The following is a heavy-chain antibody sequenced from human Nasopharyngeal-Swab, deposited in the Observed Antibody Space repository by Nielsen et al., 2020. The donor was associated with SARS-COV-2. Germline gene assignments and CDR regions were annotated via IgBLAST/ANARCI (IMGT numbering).Heavy chain of an antibody. J-gene: IGHJ4*02. Sequence: GGSLRLSCAASGFTCSSYGMHWVRQAPGKGLEWVAVIWYDGSNKYYADSVKGRFTISRDNSKNTLYLQMNSLRAEDTAVYYCARAWELHYFDYWGQGTLVTVSS. CDR3: ARAWELHYFDY. D-gene: IGHD1-26*01. CDR1: GFTCSSYG. CDR2: IWYDGSNK. V-gene: IGHV3-33*01.